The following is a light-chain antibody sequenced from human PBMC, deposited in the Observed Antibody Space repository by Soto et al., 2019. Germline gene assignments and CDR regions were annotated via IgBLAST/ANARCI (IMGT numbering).Light chain of an antibody. J-gene: IGKJ3*01. Sequence: VLPQSPDTLSLSPGDRATLSCRASQSVRSTFLAWYQQKPGQAPRLLIYGASNRAAGIPERFSGSASGTEFTLTITNLQPADFATYYCQQYSDFLISFGPGTTVDFK. CDR2: GAS. V-gene: IGKV3-20*01. CDR3: QQYSDFLIS. CDR1: QSVRSTF.